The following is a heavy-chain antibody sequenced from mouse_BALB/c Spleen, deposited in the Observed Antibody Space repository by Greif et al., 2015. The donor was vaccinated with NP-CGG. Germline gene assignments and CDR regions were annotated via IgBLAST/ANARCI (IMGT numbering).Heavy chain of an antibody. Sequence: SGAELVKPWASVKLSCKASGYTFTSYYMYWVKQRPGQGLEWIGEVNPSNGGTNFNEKFKSKATLTVDKSFSTAYMQLSSLTSEDSAVYYCTRSWDSYFDYWGQGTTLTVSS. CDR1: GYTFTSYY. V-gene: IGHV1S81*02. CDR2: VNPSNGGT. CDR3: TRSWDSYFDY. J-gene: IGHJ2*01. D-gene: IGHD3-3*01.